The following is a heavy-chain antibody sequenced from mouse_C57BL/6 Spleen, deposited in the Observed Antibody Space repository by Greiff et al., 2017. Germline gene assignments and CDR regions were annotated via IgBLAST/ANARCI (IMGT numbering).Heavy chain of an antibody. J-gene: IGHJ2*01. D-gene: IGHD2-4*01. CDR3: ARGTYYDYDGGDYFDY. CDR2: INPYNGDT. Sequence: VQLQQSGPELVKPGDSVKISCKASGYSFTGYFMNWVMQSHGKSLEWIGRINPYNGDTFYNQKFKGKATLTVDKSSSTAHMELRSLTSEDSAVYYCARGTYYDYDGGDYFDYWGQGTTLTVSS. CDR1: GYSFTGYF. V-gene: IGHV1-20*01.